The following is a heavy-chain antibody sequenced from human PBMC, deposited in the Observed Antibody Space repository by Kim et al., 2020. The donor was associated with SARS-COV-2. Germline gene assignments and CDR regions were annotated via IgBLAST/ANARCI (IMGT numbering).Heavy chain of an antibody. CDR3: ARAPGYYYYGMDV. J-gene: IGHJ6*02. V-gene: IGHV1-2*02. Sequence: YAKKLQSRVTMTRDTPISTAYMELSRRRSDDTAVYYCARAPGYYYYGMDVWGQGTTVTVSS.